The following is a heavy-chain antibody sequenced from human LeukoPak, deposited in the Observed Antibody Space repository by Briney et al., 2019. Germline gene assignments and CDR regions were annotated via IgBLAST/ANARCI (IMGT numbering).Heavy chain of an antibody. J-gene: IGHJ5*01. V-gene: IGHV3-33*06. Sequence: GGSLRPSCEASGFTFTNFGMHWVRQAPGKGLEWVGVIWSDGSHKYYDDSVKGRFTISRDNSKNTLYLQMNSLRAADTSFYFCAKDANEFGDSYFDSWGQGTLVTVSS. CDR1: GFTFTNFG. D-gene: IGHD4-17*01. CDR2: IWSDGSHK. CDR3: AKDANEFGDSYFDS.